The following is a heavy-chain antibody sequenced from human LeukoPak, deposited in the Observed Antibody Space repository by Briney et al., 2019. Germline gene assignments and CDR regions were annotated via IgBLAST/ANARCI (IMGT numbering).Heavy chain of an antibody. J-gene: IGHJ3*02. V-gene: IGHV4-59*01. CDR2: IYYSGST. CDR3: ARPYGSGSPFDAFDI. D-gene: IGHD3-10*01. CDR1: GGSISSYY. Sequence: SETLSLTCTVSGGSISSYYWSWIRQPPGKGLEWIGYIYYSGSTNYNPSLKSRVTISVDTSKNQFSLKLSSVTAADTAVYYCARPYGSGSPFDAFDIWGQGTMVTVSS.